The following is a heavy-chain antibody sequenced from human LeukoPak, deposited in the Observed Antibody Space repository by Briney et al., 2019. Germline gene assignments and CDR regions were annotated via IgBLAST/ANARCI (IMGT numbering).Heavy chain of an antibody. CDR3: ARTTTVRGTYYMDV. V-gene: IGHV4-59*01. CDR1: GGSISSYY. Sequence: SETLSLTCTVSGGSISSYYWSWIWQTPGKGLEWIGSIYYSGSTYYNPSLKSRVTISVDTSKNQFSLKLSSVTAADTAVYYCARTTTVRGTYYMDVWGKGTTVTISS. J-gene: IGHJ6*03. D-gene: IGHD3-10*01. CDR2: IYYSGST.